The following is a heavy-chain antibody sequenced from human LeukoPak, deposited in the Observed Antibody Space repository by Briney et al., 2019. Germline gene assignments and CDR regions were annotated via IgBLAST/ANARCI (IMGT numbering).Heavy chain of an antibody. V-gene: IGHV3-7*03. Sequence: GGSLRLSCAASGFTFSSYWMSWVRQAPGKGLEWVANIKQDGSEKYYVDSVKGRFTISRDNSKNTLYLQMNSLRAEDTAVYYCAKLRDSSGYYEDYWGQGTLVTVSS. D-gene: IGHD3-22*01. CDR3: AKLRDSSGYYEDY. CDR1: GFTFSSYW. J-gene: IGHJ4*02. CDR2: IKQDGSEK.